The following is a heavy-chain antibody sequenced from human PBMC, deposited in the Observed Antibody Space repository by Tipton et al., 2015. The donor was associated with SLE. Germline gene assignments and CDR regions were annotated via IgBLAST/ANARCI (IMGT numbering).Heavy chain of an antibody. CDR2: IYYSGSI. V-gene: IGHV4-59*01. CDR1: GGSFSGYF. D-gene: IGHD3-9*01. J-gene: IGHJ4*02. CDR3: ANYDILTGYLDY. Sequence: TLSLTCAVYGGSFSGYFWTWIRQPPGKGLEWIGYIYYSGSISYNPSLKSRVTISVDTSKNQFSLKLSSVTAADTAVYYCANYDILTGYLDYWGQGTLVTVSS.